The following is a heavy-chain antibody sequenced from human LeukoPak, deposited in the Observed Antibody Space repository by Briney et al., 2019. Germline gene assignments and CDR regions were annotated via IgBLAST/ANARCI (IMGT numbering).Heavy chain of an antibody. CDR2: IYYSGST. Sequence: PSETLSLTCTVSGGSISSGDYYWSWIRQPPGKGLEWIGYIYYSGSTYYNPSLKSRVTISVDTSKNQFSLKLSSVTAADTAVYYCAREGMGEPVYDWGQGTLVTVSS. J-gene: IGHJ4*02. CDR1: GGSISSGDYY. V-gene: IGHV4-30-4*08. D-gene: IGHD3-16*01. CDR3: AREGMGEPVYD.